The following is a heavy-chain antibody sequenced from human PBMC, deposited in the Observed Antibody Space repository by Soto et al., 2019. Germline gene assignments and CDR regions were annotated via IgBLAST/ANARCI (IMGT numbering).Heavy chain of an antibody. Sequence: SETLSLTCTLSGSSLSRYYSSWVRRPPGKGREWIGYIYYSVSTNYNPSLKSRVTIAVDTSKNQFSLKLSPVTAADTAVYYCARDEPYYYDSSGYRYYYYGMDVWGQGNTVTVSS. CDR2: IYYSVST. CDR3: ARDEPYYYDSSGYRYYYYGMDV. D-gene: IGHD3-22*01. CDR1: GSSLSRYY. J-gene: IGHJ6*02. V-gene: IGHV4-59*01.